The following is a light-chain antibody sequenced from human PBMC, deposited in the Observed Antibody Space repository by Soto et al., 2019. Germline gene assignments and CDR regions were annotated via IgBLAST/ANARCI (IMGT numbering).Light chain of an antibody. Sequence: QSAITQPSSVSGSPGQSIAISCTGSSSDVGIYNYVSWYQQHPGKVPKLIIYEVSNRPSGVSNRFSGSKSGNTASLTISGLQAEDEADYYCSSYKTSSTRVFGTGTKVTVL. CDR3: SSYKTSSTRV. CDR1: SSDVGIYNY. J-gene: IGLJ1*01. V-gene: IGLV2-14*01. CDR2: EVS.